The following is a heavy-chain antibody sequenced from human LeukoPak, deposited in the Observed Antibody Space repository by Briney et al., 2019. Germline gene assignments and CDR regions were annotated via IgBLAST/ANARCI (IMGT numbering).Heavy chain of an antibody. CDR1: GGSFSGYY. CDR3: ARGKGKRITMVRGVIPHYYYYYGMDV. CDR2: INHSGST. J-gene: IGHJ6*02. Sequence: KPSETLSLTCAVYGGSFSGYYWSWIRQPPGKGLEWIGEINHSGSTNYNPSLKSRVTISVDTSKNQFSLKLSSVTAADTAVYYCARGKGKRITMVRGVIPHYYYYYGMDVWGQGTTVTVSS. D-gene: IGHD3-10*01. V-gene: IGHV4-34*01.